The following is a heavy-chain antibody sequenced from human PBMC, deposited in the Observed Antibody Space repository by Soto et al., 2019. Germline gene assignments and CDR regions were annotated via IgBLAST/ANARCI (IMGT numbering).Heavy chain of an antibody. CDR1: GFTFSSYA. Sequence: EVQLLESGGGLVQPGGSLRLSCAASGFTFSSYAMSWVRQAPGKGLEWVSAISGSGGSTYYADSVKGRFTISRDNSKNTLYLQMNSLRAEDTAVYYCAQSELSHDAFDIWGQGTMVTVSS. CDR2: ISGSGGST. CDR3: AQSELSHDAFDI. J-gene: IGHJ3*02. V-gene: IGHV3-23*01. D-gene: IGHD1-7*01.